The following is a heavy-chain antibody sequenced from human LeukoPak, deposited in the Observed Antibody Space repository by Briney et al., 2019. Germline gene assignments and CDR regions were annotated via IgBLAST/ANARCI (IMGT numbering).Heavy chain of an antibody. CDR3: ARGDSGDYFDY. CDR2: IYSGGST. D-gene: IGHD2-15*01. CDR1: GITVSSNY. V-gene: IGHV3-53*01. J-gene: IGHJ4*02. Sequence: GGSLRLSCAASGITVSSNYMSWVRQAPGKGLEWVSVIYSGGSTYYADSVKGRFTISRDNSKNTLYLQMNSLRAEDTAVYYCARGDSGDYFDYWGQGTLVTVSS.